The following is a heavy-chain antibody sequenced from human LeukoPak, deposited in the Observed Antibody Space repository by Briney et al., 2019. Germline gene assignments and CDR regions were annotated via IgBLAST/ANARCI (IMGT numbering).Heavy chain of an antibody. CDR2: INHSGSTNYNSGST. D-gene: IGHD6-13*01. V-gene: IGHV4-34*01. CDR3: ARANSSSWSLYYYYYYMDV. J-gene: IGHJ6*03. Sequence: SETLSLTCAVYGESFSGYSWNWIRQPPGKGLEWIGEINHSGSTNYNSGSTNYNPSLKSRVTISVDTSKNQFSLKLRSVTAADTAVYYCARANSSSWSLYYYYYYMDVWGKGTTVTISS. CDR1: GESFSGYS.